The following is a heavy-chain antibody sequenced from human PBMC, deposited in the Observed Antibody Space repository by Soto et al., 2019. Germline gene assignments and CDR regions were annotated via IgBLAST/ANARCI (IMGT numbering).Heavy chain of an antibody. CDR2: INPSGGST. V-gene: IGHV1-46*01. D-gene: IGHD3-10*01. Sequence: QVQLVQSGAEVKKPGASVKVSCKASGYTFTSYYMYWVRQAPGQGLEWMGIINPSGGSTSYAQKFQGRVTMTRDKSTSTVYLELSSLRSEDTAVYYCARGGPAGDRDYYYYGMDVWGQGTTVTVSS. J-gene: IGHJ6*02. CDR1: GYTFTSYY. CDR3: ARGGPAGDRDYYYYGMDV.